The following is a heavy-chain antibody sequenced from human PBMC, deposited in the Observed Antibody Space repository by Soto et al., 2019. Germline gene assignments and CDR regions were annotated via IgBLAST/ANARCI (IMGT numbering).Heavy chain of an antibody. V-gene: IGHV3-23*01. D-gene: IGHD2-8*01. CDR1: GFTFSSYA. J-gene: IGHJ4*01. CDR3: AKLGFVLMELYYFHQ. CDR2: ISGSGGST. Sequence: PGGSLRLSCAASGFTFSSYAMSWVRQAPGKGLEWVSAISGSGGSTYYAESVKGRFSISRDNSKNTVHLQLDSLRAEDTAVYFCAKLGFVLMELYYFHQWGHGTLVTVSS.